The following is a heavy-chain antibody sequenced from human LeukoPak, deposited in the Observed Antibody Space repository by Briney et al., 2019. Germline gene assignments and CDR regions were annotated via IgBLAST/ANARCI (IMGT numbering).Heavy chain of an antibody. Sequence: PSETLSLTCSVSGGSISSYYWSWIRQPAGKGLEWIGRIYPSGSTNYNPSLKSRVTMSVDTSKNQFSLKLSSVTAADTAVYYCARQSFAPFQVGPETPIESWGQGTLVTVSS. CDR1: GGSISSYY. CDR3: ARQSFAPFQVGPETPIES. D-gene: IGHD1-26*01. V-gene: IGHV4-4*07. J-gene: IGHJ4*02. CDR2: IYPSGST.